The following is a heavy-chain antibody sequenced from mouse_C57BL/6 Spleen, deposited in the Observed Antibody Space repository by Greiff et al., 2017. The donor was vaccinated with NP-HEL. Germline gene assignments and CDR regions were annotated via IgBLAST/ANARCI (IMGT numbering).Heavy chain of an antibody. J-gene: IGHJ4*01. CDR1: GYTFTSYW. V-gene: IGHV1-64*01. CDR2: IHPSSGST. Sequence: QVQLQQPGAELVKPGASVKLSCKASGYTFTSYWMHWVKQRPGQGLEWIGMIHPSSGSTNYNEKFKSKATLTVDKSSSTAYMQLSSLTSEDSAVDYCARGDYYSNYDAMDYWGQGASVTVSS. CDR3: ARGDYYSNYDAMDY. D-gene: IGHD2-5*01.